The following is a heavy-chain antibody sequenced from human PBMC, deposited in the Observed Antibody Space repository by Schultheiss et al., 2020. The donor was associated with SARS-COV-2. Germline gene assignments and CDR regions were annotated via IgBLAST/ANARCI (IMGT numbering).Heavy chain of an antibody. J-gene: IGHJ4*02. V-gene: IGHV4-61*01. CDR2: IYYSGTT. CDR3: ARGPELVRFLEWLSSYFDY. CDR1: GGSVRSSSYY. Sequence: SETLSLTCTVSGGSVRSSSYYWTWIRQPPGKGLEWIGYIYYSGTTNYNPSLKSRVTISVDTSKNKFSLKLTSATAADTAVYYCARGPELVRFLEWLSSYFDYWGQGTLVTVSS. D-gene: IGHD3-3*01.